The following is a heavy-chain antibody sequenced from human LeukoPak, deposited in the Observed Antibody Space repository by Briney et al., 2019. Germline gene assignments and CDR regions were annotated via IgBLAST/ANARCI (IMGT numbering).Heavy chain of an antibody. CDR3: ARASFWESPINWFAP. V-gene: IGHV1-2*02. D-gene: IGHD3-16*01. J-gene: IGHJ5*02. CDR2: INPKNGGS. CDR1: GYTFTVYY. Sequence: GASVKVSCKSSGYTFTVYYMHWVRQAPGQGLEWVGWINPKNGGSNYAQKFQGRVTMTRDRSISTAYMELSRLTSDDTAVYYCARASFWESPINWFAPWGQGTLVTVSS.